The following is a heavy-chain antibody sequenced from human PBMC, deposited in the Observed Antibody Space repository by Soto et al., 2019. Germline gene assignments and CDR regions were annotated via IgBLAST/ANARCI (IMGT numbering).Heavy chain of an antibody. CDR1: GYSFTSYW. V-gene: IGHV5-10-1*01. D-gene: IGHD6-6*01. J-gene: IGHJ6*02. CDR2: IDPSDSYT. Sequence: GESLKISCKGSGYSFTSYWISWVRQMPGKGLEWMGRIDPSDSYTNYSPSFQGHVTISADKSISTAYLQWSSLKASDTAMYYCARLLRARPFYYYYGMDVWGQGTTVTVSS. CDR3: ARLLRARPFYYYYGMDV.